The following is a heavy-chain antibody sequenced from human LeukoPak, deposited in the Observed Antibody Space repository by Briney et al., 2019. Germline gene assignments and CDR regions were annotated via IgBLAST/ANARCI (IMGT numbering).Heavy chain of an antibody. J-gene: IGHJ4*02. CDR1: GGSINDYY. D-gene: IGHD6-13*01. CDR2: IYYDGGT. V-gene: IGHV4-59*01. Sequence: SETLSLTCSVSGGSINDYYWTWIRQPPGKGLEWIGYIYYDGGTKFNPSLKSRVTISVDRSKSQFSLKLRSVTAADTAVYYCARGAAAGTGYFDYWGQGTLVTVSS. CDR3: ARGAAAGTGYFDY.